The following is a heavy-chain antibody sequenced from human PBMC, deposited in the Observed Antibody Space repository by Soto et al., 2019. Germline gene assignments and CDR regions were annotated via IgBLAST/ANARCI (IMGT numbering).Heavy chain of an antibody. D-gene: IGHD2-2*01. V-gene: IGHV4-4*07. CDR2: IYTSGST. CDR1: GGSISSYY. J-gene: IGHJ6*02. CDR3: ARDLYCSSTSCLYYYYYYGMDV. Sequence: QVQLQESGPGLVKPSETLSLTCTVSGGSISSYYWSWIRQPAGKGLEWIGRIYTSGSTNYNPSLKSRVTMSVDTSKNQFSLKLSSVTAADTAVYYCARDLYCSSTSCLYYYYYYGMDVWGQGTTVTVSS.